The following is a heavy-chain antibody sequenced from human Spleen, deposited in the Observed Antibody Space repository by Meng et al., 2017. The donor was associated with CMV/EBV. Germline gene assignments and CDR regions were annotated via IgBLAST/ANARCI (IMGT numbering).Heavy chain of an antibody. CDR1: GGSVSSGSYY. Sequence: ETLSLTCTVSGGSVSSGSYYWSWIRQAPGKGLEWVANIKQDGSEKYYVDSVKGRFTISRDNAKNSLYLQMNSLRAEDTAVYYCARESITIFGVVTLYYYGMDVWGQGTTVTVSS. J-gene: IGHJ6*02. V-gene: IGHV3-7*01. D-gene: IGHD3-3*01. CDR3: ARESITIFGVVTLYYYGMDV. CDR2: IKQDGSEK.